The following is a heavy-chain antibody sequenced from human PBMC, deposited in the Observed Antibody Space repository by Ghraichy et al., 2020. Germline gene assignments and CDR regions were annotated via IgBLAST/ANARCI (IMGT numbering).Heavy chain of an antibody. V-gene: IGHV4-30-2*01. D-gene: IGHD5-18*01. Sequence: SETLSLTCAVSGGSISSGGYSWSWIRQPPGKGLEWIGYIYHSGSTYYNPSLKSRVTISVDRSKNQFSLKLSSVTAADTAVYYCARRGDTAMVYYFDYWGQGTLVTVSS. CDR3: ARRGDTAMVYYFDY. CDR2: IYHSGST. J-gene: IGHJ4*02. CDR1: GGSISSGGYS.